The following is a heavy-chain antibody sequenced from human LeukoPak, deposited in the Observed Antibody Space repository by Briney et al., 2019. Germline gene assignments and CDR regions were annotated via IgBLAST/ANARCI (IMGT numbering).Heavy chain of an antibody. CDR1: GFTFSAYA. D-gene: IGHD2-15*01. CDR2: IWYDGSNK. CDR3: ARDEDGYLDY. Sequence: GVLRLSCSASGFTFSAYAMHWVRQAPGKGLEWVAVIWYDGSNKYYADSVKGRFTISRDNSKNTLYLQMNSLRAEDTAVYYCARDEDGYLDYWGQGTLVTVSS. V-gene: IGHV3-33*08. J-gene: IGHJ4*02.